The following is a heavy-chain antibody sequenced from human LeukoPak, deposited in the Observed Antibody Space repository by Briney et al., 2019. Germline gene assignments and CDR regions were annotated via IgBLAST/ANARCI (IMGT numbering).Heavy chain of an antibody. V-gene: IGHV3-7*03. D-gene: IGHD6-25*01. J-gene: IGHJ4*02. CDR1: GFSFNNYR. Sequence: GGSLRLSCVASGFSFNNYRMTWVRQAPGKGLEWVANIKQDGSEKQYVDSVKGRFAISRDNAKKSLYLQINTLRAEDTAVYYCVRGPRIAATSYWGQGTLVTVSS. CDR2: IKQDGSEK. CDR3: VRGPRIAATSY.